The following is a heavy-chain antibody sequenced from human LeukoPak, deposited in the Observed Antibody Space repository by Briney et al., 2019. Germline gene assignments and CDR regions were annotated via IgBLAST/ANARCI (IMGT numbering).Heavy chain of an antibody. V-gene: IGHV3-30*04. CDR1: GFTFSSYA. D-gene: IGHD4-23*01. CDR2: ISYDGSNK. CDR3: AKAYYGGNSSPDY. Sequence: GGSLRLSCAASGFTFSSYAMHWVRQAPGKGLEWVAVISYDGSNKYYADSVKGRFTISRDNSKNTLYLQMNSLRAEDTAVYYCAKAYYGGNSSPDYWGQGTLVTVSS. J-gene: IGHJ4*02.